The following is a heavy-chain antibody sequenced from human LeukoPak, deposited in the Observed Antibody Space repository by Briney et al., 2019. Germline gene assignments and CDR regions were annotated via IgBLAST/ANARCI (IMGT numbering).Heavy chain of an antibody. D-gene: IGHD3-3*01. J-gene: IGHJ5*02. Sequence: GASVKVSCKASGYTFTTYGISWVRQAPGQGLEWMGWISAYNGNTNYAQKFQGRVTMTTDTSTSTAYMELRGLRSDDTAVYYCARGILRFPTLVWFDPWGQGTLVTVSS. CDR2: ISAYNGNT. CDR3: ARGILRFPTLVWFDP. CDR1: GYTFTTYG. V-gene: IGHV1-18*01.